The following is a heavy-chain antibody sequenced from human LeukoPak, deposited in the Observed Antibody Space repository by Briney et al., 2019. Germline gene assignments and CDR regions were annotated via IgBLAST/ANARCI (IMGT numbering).Heavy chain of an antibody. J-gene: IGHJ3*02. CDR1: GFTFSSYS. Sequence: SGGSLRLSCAASGFTFSSYSMNWVRQAPGKGLEWVSSISSSSSYIYYADSVKGRFTISRDNAKNSLYLQMNGLRVEDTALYYCARVRSVGGNPHAFNIWGQGTMVTVSS. V-gene: IGHV3-21*01. CDR3: ARVRSVGGNPHAFNI. D-gene: IGHD4-23*01. CDR2: ISSSSSYI.